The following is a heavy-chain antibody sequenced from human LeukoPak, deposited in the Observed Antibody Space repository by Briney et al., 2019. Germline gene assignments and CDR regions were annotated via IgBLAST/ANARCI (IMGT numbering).Heavy chain of an antibody. CDR3: ATTFPYCSEDNCAL. D-gene: IGHD2-15*01. Sequence: GGSLRLSCIASGVAIGSSWMSWVRQSPGKRLEWVANVNPGGSVQNYVDSVTGRFTISRDNAKNSLYLQMNNLRADDTAVYYCATTFPYCSEDNCALGGQGTLVTVSS. J-gene: IGHJ1*01. CDR1: GVAIGSSW. CDR2: VNPGGSVQ. V-gene: IGHV3-7*01.